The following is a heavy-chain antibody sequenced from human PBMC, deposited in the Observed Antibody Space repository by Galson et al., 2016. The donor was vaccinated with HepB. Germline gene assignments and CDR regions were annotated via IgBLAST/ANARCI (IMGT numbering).Heavy chain of an antibody. V-gene: IGHV3-23*01. Sequence: SLRLSCAASGFDFSHYNMNWVRQAPGKGLEWVSTISGSGGSTYYADSVKGRFTISRDNSKNTLYLQMNSLRAEDTAVYYCAKDWAYNSHAFDIWGQGTMVTSLQ. CDR3: AKDWAYNSHAFDI. CDR1: GFDFSHYN. J-gene: IGHJ3*02. D-gene: IGHD1-1*01. CDR2: ISGSGGST.